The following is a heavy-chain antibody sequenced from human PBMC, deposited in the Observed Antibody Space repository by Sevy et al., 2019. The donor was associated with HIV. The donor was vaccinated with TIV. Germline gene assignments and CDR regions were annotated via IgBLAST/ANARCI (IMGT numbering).Heavy chain of an antibody. CDR3: VKDPDYNFWRGEYGMDV. D-gene: IGHD3-3*01. V-gene: IGHV3-64D*06. J-gene: IGHJ6*02. Sequence: GGSLRLSCSGSGFSFSNSAMNWVRQTPGKGLKYVSAISSDGVSTYYTDSVRGRFTISRDNSKNTLYLQMSSLRVEDTAVYYCVKDPDYNFWRGEYGMDVWGPGTTVTVSS. CDR2: ISSDGVST. CDR1: GFSFSNSA.